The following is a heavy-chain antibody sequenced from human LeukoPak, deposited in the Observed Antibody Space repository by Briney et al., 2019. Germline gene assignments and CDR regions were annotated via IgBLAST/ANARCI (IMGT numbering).Heavy chain of an antibody. V-gene: IGHV4-39*07. CDR1: GGSISSSSYY. Sequence: PSETLSLTCTVSGGSISSSSYYWGWIRQPPGKGLEWIGSIYYSGSTYYSPSLKSRVTISVDKSKNQFSLKLSSVTAADTAVYYCARTCWQQLVQAEAFDIWGQGTMVTVSS. CDR2: IYYSGST. J-gene: IGHJ3*02. D-gene: IGHD6-13*01. CDR3: ARTCWQQLVQAEAFDI.